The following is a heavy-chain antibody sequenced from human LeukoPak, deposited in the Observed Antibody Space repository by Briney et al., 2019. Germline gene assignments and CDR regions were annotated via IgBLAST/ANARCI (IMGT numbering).Heavy chain of an antibody. V-gene: IGHV1-18*01. CDR2: ISAYNVNT. D-gene: IGHD6-13*01. Sequence: ASVKVSCKASGYTFTSYGISWVRQAPGQGHEWVGCISAYNVNTNYAQKLQGRVTMTTGTSTSTAYMYLRSLRSDDTAVYYCAREGIDYYYYYYMDVWGKGTTVAISS. J-gene: IGHJ6*03. CDR3: AREGIDYYYYYYMDV. CDR1: GYTFTSYG.